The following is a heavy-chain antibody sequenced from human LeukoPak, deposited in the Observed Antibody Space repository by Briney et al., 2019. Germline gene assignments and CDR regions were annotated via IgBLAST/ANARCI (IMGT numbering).Heavy chain of an antibody. Sequence: PGGSLRLSCAASGFTFSNYDMHWVRQAPGKGLEWVAVISYDGTNKYYADSVKGRFTISRDNSKNTLHLQMNSLRAGDTAVYYCAKDDRGNEAPFDYWGQGTLVTVSS. CDR3: AKDDRGNEAPFDY. J-gene: IGHJ4*02. CDR2: ISYDGTNK. CDR1: GFTFSNYD. V-gene: IGHV3-30*18.